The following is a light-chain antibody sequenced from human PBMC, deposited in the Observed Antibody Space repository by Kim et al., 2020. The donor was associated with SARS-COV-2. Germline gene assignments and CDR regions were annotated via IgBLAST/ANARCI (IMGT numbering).Light chain of an antibody. V-gene: IGLV1-44*01. J-gene: IGLJ2*01. CDR3: ETWDDSRNGVI. CDR1: RSNVRSNV. Sequence: QPVLTQPPSASGTLGQRVIISCSGSRSNVRSNVVNWYQHVPGTAPKLLIYSDDQRPSGVPDRFSGSKSGTSASLAISGLQSEDEADYYCETWDDSRNGVIFGGGTQLTVL. CDR2: SDD.